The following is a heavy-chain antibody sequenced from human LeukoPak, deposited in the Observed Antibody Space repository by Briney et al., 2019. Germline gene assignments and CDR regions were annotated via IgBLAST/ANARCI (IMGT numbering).Heavy chain of an antibody. CDR3: AKDQYYYDSSGYQKYFDY. J-gene: IGHJ4*02. CDR1: GFTFSSYA. V-gene: IGHV3-23*01. Sequence: PAGGSLRLSCAASGFTFSSYAMSWVRQAPGKGLEWVSAISGSGGSTYYADSVKGRFTISRDNSKNTLYLQMNSLRAEDTAVYYCAKDQYYYDSSGYQKYFDYWGQGTLVTVSS. D-gene: IGHD3-22*01. CDR2: ISGSGGST.